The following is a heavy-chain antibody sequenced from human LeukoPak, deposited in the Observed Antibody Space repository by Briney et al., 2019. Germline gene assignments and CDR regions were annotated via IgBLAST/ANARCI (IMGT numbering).Heavy chain of an antibody. CDR2: ISYDGSNK. CDR1: GYTFINYG. J-gene: IGHJ5*02. V-gene: IGHV3-30*19. Sequence: GGSLRLSCAASGYTFINYGLHWVRQAPGKGLEWVAVISYDGSNKYYADSVKGRFTISRDNSKNTLYLQMNSLRAEDTAVYYCAKEANGDPWGQGTLVTVSS. CDR3: AKEANGDP.